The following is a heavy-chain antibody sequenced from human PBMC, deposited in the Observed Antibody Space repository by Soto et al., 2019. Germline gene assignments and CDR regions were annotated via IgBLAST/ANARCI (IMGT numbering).Heavy chain of an antibody. Sequence: PGGSLRLSCAASGFTFSSYEMNWVRQAPGKGLEWVSYISSSGSTIYYADSVKGRFTISRDNAKNSLYLQMNSLRAEDTAVYYCARRIVVVVAADDAFDIWGQGTMVTVSS. D-gene: IGHD2-15*01. J-gene: IGHJ3*02. CDR3: ARRIVVVVAADDAFDI. V-gene: IGHV3-48*03. CDR1: GFTFSSYE. CDR2: ISSSGSTI.